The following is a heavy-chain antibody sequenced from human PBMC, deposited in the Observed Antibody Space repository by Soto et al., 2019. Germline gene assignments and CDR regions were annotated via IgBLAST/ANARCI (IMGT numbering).Heavy chain of an antibody. CDR3: ARDRISGVGNPYGLDV. D-gene: IGHD3-3*01. CDR1: GYTFTSYG. Sequence: QVQLVQSGTEVKKPGASVKVSCKASGYTFTSYGVSWVRQTHGQRLEWMGWISTKNGNTNYTQKFQGRVTLTSDTSTTTAYMELRSLRSDDTAVYYCARDRISGVGNPYGLDVWGRGTTVIVSS. CDR2: ISTKNGNT. J-gene: IGHJ6*02. V-gene: IGHV1-18*04.